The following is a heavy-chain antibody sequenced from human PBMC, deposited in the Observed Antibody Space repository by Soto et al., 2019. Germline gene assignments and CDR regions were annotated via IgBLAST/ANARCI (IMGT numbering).Heavy chain of an antibody. CDR3: ARHVGNGHPGS. D-gene: IGHD1-26*01. J-gene: IGHJ4*02. CDR1: GGSISSSNYH. Sequence: QLQLQESGPGLVKPSETLSLICTVSGGSISSSNYHWGWIRQPPGKGLEWIGSMYYSGSTYYNPSLKSRVTISVDTYKNQFSLKLTSVTAADTAVYDCARHVGNGHPGSWGQGTLVTVSS. CDR2: MYYSGST. V-gene: IGHV4-39*01.